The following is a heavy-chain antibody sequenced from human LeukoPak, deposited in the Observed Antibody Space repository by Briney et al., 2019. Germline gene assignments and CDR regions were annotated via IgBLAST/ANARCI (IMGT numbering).Heavy chain of an antibody. Sequence: GGSLRLSCAASVYTFSIYAMSGVRQSPGKGLEGVLAISGSGDITYYADSVKDLFTISRDKSKNTLYLQMNSLGAEDTAVYYCAKNRGNYYYLDYWGQGPLVTVSS. CDR1: VYTFSIYA. CDR3: AKNRGNYYYLDY. D-gene: IGHD4-11*01. V-gene: IGHV3-23*01. J-gene: IGHJ4*02. CDR2: ISGSGDIT.